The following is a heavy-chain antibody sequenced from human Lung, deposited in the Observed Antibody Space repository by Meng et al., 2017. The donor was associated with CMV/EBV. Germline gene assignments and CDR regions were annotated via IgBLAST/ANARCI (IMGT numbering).Heavy chain of an antibody. Sequence: SVKVSXKASGGTFSSYAISWVRQAPGQGLEWMGGIIPIFGTANYAQKFQGRVTITTDESTSTAYMELSSLRSEDTAVYYCASKAGVVPAAIPVYYYYGMDVWGKGNXV. J-gene: IGHJ6*04. CDR3: ASKAGVVPAAIPVYYYYGMDV. V-gene: IGHV1-69*05. CDR2: IIPIFGTA. CDR1: GGTFSSYA. D-gene: IGHD2-2*02.